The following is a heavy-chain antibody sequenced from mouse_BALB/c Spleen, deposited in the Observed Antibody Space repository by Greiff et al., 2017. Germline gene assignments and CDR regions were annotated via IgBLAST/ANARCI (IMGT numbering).Heavy chain of an antibody. CDR2: ISSGSSTI. J-gene: IGHJ2*01. D-gene: IGHD2-3*01. Sequence: EVKLVESGGGLVQPGGSRKLSCAASGFTFSSFGMHWVRQAPEKGLEWVAYISSGSSTIYYADTVKGRFTISRDNPKNTLFLQMTSLRSEDTAMYYCARSGWVPYFDDWGQGTTLTVSA. CDR1: GFTFSSFG. V-gene: IGHV5-17*02. CDR3: ARSGWVPYFDD.